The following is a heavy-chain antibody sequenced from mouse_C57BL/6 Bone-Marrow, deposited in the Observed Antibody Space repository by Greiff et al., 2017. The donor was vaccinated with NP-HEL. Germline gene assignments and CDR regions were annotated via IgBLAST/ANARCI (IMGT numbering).Heavy chain of an antibody. Sequence: QIQLQQPGAELVKPGASVKVSCKASGYTFTSYWMHWVKQRPGQGLEWIGRIHPSDSDTNYNQKFKGKATLTVDKSSSTAYMQLSSLTSKDSAVYYCAMNYGYGYWYFDVWGTGTTVTVSS. CDR3: AMNYGYGYWYFDV. CDR1: GYTFTSYW. V-gene: IGHV1-74*01. D-gene: IGHD2-2*01. CDR2: IHPSDSDT. J-gene: IGHJ1*03.